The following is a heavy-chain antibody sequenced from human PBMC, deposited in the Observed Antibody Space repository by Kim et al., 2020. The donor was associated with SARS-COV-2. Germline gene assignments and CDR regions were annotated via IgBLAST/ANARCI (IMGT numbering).Heavy chain of an antibody. Sequence: GGSLRLSCAASGFTFSSYGMHWVRQAPGKGLEWVAVISYDGSNKYYADSVKGRFTISRDNSKNTLYLQINSLRAEDTAVYYCAKDGTYYDFWSGYYEGGNWFDPWGQGTLVTVSS. D-gene: IGHD3-3*01. CDR1: GFTFSSYG. CDR3: AKDGTYYDFWSGYYEGGNWFDP. CDR2: ISYDGSNK. J-gene: IGHJ5*02. V-gene: IGHV3-30*18.